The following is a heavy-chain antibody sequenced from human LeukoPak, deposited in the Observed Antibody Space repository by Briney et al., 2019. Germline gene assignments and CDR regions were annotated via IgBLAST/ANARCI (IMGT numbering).Heavy chain of an antibody. D-gene: IGHD6-13*01. V-gene: IGHV1-8*01. CDR2: MNPNSGNT. CDR1: GYTFTSYD. J-gene: IGHJ4*02. Sequence: ASVKVSCKASGYTFTSYDINWVRQATGQGLEWMGWMNPNSGNTGYAQKFQGRVTMTRNTSISTAYMELSSLRSEDTAVYYCARSKIAAAGTDYWGQGTLVTVSS. CDR3: ARSKIAAAGTDY.